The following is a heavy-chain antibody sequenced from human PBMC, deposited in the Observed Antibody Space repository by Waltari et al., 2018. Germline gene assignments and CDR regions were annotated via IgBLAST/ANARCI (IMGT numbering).Heavy chain of an antibody. J-gene: IGHJ4*02. V-gene: IGHV2-70*04. CDR3: ARSTGTTARPDY. CDR1: GFSLSTSGMR. CDR2: IAWENDK. D-gene: IGHD6-6*01. Sequence: QVTLKESGPALVKPTQTLTLTCTFSGFSLSTSGMRVSWIRQPPGKALEWLARIAWENDKFYSTSLKTRLTISKDSSKNQVVLTMTNIDPADTATYYCARSTGTTARPDYWGQGTLVTVSS.